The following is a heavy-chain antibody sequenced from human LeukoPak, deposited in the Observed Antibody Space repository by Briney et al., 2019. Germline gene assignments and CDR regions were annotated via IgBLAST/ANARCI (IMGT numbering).Heavy chain of an antibody. CDR2: INPSGGST. CDR3: ARDRPIVGATEGLGSLDI. D-gene: IGHD1-26*01. Sequence: ASVTVSCTASGYTFTIYYMHWVRQAPGQGLEWMGIINPSGGSTSYAQKFQGRVTMTRDTSTSTVYMELSSLRSEDTAVYYCARDRPIVGATEGLGSLDIWGQGTMVTVSS. V-gene: IGHV1-46*01. J-gene: IGHJ3*02. CDR1: GYTFTIYY.